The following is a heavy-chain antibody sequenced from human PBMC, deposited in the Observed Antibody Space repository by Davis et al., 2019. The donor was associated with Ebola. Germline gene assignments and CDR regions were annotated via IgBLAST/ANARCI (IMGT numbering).Heavy chain of an antibody. CDR3: AAGGIYCSGGSCYDIIDP. Sequence: MPGGSLRLSCAVYGGSFSGYYWSWIRQPPGNVLEWIGYIDYSGSTNYNPSLKSRVTISVDTSKNQFSLKLSSVTAADTAVYYCAAGGIYCSGGSCYDIIDPWGQGTLVTDSS. J-gene: IGHJ5*02. V-gene: IGHV4-59*01. CDR2: IDYSGST. D-gene: IGHD2-15*01. CDR1: GGSFSGYY.